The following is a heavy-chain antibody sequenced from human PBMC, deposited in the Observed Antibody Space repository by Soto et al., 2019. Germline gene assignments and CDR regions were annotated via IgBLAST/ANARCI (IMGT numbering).Heavy chain of an antibody. CDR1: GEKGTSDD. V-gene: IGHV1-46*01. Sequence: MVCGRTSGEKGTSDDMGGVRQAPEQGLEWMGIINPSGGSTSYAQKFQGRVTMTRDTSTSTVYMELSSLRSEDTAVYYCARDRWGYCTNGVCYTPLFYYYYGMDVWGQGTTVTVSS. CDR2: INPSGGST. D-gene: IGHD2-8*01. CDR3: ARDRWGYCTNGVCYTPLFYYYYGMDV. J-gene: IGHJ6*02.